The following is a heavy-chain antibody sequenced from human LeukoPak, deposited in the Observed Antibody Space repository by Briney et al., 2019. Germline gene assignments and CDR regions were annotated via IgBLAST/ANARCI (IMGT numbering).Heavy chain of an antibody. D-gene: IGHD3-10*01. CDR1: GFIFDDYA. CDR2: ISWNSVSE. J-gene: IGHJ4*02. V-gene: IGHV3-9*01. CDR3: AKDVDGSGSRFAY. Sequence: GGSLRLSCATSGFIFDDYAMHWVRLVPGKGLEWGSRISWNSVSESYADSVRGRFTISRDHAENCLHLQMESLRPEDTALYFWAKDVDGSGSRFAYWGQGTPVIV.